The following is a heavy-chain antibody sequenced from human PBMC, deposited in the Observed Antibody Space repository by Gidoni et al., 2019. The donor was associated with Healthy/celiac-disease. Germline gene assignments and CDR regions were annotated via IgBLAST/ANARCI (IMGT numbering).Heavy chain of an antibody. J-gene: IGHJ4*02. V-gene: IGHV3-23*01. CDR1: GFTFSSYA. CDR3: AKEVLTGRRSPLAPLDY. CDR2: ISGSGGST. Sequence: EVQLLESGGGLVQPGGSLRLSCAASGFTFSSYAMSWVRQAPGKGLKWVSAISGSGGSTYYADSLKGRFTISRDNSKNTLYLQMNSLRAEDTAVYYCAKEVLTGRRSPLAPLDYWGQGTLVTVSS. D-gene: IGHD3-9*01.